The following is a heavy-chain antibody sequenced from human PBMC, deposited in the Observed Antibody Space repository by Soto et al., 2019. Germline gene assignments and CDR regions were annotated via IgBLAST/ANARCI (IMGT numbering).Heavy chain of an antibody. CDR2: LSANGGST. D-gene: IGHD3-3*01. Sequence: EVQLLESGGDLVQPGGSLRLSCAASGFTFSGFGMNWVRQAPGKGLEWVSSLSANGGSTYYADSVKGRFSISRDNAKNTLFLQMNSLRAEDTAVYYCAKSKDSSIFGVVIYYFDYWGQGNLVTVSA. V-gene: IGHV3-23*01. J-gene: IGHJ4*02. CDR1: GFTFSGFG. CDR3: AKSKDSSIFGVVIYYFDY.